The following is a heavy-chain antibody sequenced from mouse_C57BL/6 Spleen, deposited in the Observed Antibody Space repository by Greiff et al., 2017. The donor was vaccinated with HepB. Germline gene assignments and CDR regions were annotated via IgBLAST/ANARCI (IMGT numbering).Heavy chain of an antibody. CDR2: IDPSDSYT. J-gene: IGHJ2*01. CDR1: GYTFTSYW. D-gene: IGHD5-1-1*01. V-gene: IGHV1-50*01. CDR3: ARIPTGDY. Sequence: VQLQQPGAELVKPGASVKLSCKASGYTFTSYWMQWVKQRPGQGLEWIGEIDPSDSYTNYNQKFKGKATLTVDTSSSTAYMQLSSLTSEDSAVYYCARIPTGDYWGQGTTLTVSS.